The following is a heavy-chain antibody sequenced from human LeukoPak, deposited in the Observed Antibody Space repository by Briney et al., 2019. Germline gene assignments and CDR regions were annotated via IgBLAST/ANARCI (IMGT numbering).Heavy chain of an antibody. CDR2: ISAYNGNT. Sequence: APVKVSCKASGYTFTSYGISWVRQAPGQGLEWMGWISAYNGNTNYAQKLQGRVTMTTDTSTSTAYMELRSLRSDDTAVYYCARVNGAGITTFGVPIIGAFDIWGQGTMVTVSS. CDR3: ARVNGAGITTFGVPIIGAFDI. V-gene: IGHV1-18*01. D-gene: IGHD3-3*01. J-gene: IGHJ3*02. CDR1: GYTFTSYG.